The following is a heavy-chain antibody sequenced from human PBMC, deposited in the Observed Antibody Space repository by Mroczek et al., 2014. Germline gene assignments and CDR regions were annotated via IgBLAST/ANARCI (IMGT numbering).Heavy chain of an antibody. J-gene: IGHJ5*02. CDR3: ARGWNPLGELSSDWFDP. V-gene: IGHV4-34*01. CDR2: INHSGST. D-gene: IGHD3-16*02. Sequence: QVQLQESGAGLLKPSETLSLTCAVYGGSFSGYYWSWIRQPPGKGLEWIGEINHSGSTNYNPSLKSRVTISVDTSKNQFSLKLSSVTAADTAVYYCARGWNPLGELSSDWFDPWGQGTLVTVSS. CDR1: GGSFSGYY.